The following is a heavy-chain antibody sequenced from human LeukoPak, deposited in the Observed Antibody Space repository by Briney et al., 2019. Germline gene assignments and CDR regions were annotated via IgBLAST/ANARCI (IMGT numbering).Heavy chain of an antibody. CDR3: ARENRVLRFLEWSFDY. CDR2: IYYSGST. J-gene: IGHJ4*02. CDR1: GGSISSSSYY. D-gene: IGHD3-3*01. Sequence: SETLSLTCTVSGGSISSSSYYWGWIRQPPGKGLEWIGSIYYSGSTYYNPSLKSRVTISVDTSKNQFSLKLSSVTAADTAVYYCARENRVLRFLEWSFDYWGQGTLVTVSS. V-gene: IGHV4-39*02.